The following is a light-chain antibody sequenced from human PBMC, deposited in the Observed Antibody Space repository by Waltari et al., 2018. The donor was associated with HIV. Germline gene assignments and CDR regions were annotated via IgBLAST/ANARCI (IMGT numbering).Light chain of an antibody. CDR1: QNIGSQ. CDR2: YAS. V-gene: IGKV6-21*01. J-gene: IGKJ1*01. CDR3: HQSKASPWT. Sequence: EIVLTQCPDFQSVSPQDKITVSCRASQNIGSQLHWYQQKSDQSPRLLFKYASQSFSGVPSRFRGRGSGTDFTLTIDRLEGEDVATYYCHQSKASPWTFGQGTKVEL.